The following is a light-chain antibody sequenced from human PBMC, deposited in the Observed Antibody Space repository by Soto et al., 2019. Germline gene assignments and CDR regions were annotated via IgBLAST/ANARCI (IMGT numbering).Light chain of an antibody. CDR3: FQHYNYPRT. CDR1: QGIRND. CDR2: AAS. Sequence: AIQMTQSPSSLSASVGDRVTIACRASQGIRNDLVWYQQKPGKAPKLLIYAASSLQSGVPSRFSGSGSGTDFTLTISSLLPEDFATYYCFQHYNYPRTFGQGTKVEI. J-gene: IGKJ1*01. V-gene: IGKV1-6*01.